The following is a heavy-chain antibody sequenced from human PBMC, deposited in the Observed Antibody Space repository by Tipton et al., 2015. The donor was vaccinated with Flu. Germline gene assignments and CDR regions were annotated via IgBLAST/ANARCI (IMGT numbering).Heavy chain of an antibody. CDR3: ARDRGFGAYTFDY. CDR2: IYPSGGGT. CDR1: GYTFTNYN. D-gene: IGHD3-10*01. Sequence: QVQLVQSGAEVKKPGASVRISCTASGYTFTNYNMHWVRQAPGRGPEWMGIIYPSGGGTTYAQRFKGRVTLTRDKSTNTVYMELSSLRSDDTAFYYCARDRGFGAYTFDYWGQGTLVTVAS. J-gene: IGHJ4*02. V-gene: IGHV1-46*01.